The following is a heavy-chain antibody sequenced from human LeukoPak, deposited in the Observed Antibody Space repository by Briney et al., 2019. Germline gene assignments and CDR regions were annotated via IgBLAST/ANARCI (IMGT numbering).Heavy chain of an antibody. D-gene: IGHD3-10*01. CDR2: ISWNSGSI. J-gene: IGHJ4*02. Sequence: GRSLRLSCAASGFTFDDYAMHWVRQAPGKGLEWVSGISWNSGSIGYADSVKGRFTISRDNAKNSLYLQMNSLRAEDTALYYCARDPLSGYYGSGGNAEGVSYWGQGTLVTVSS. V-gene: IGHV3-9*01. CDR3: ARDPLSGYYGSGGNAEGVSY. CDR1: GFTFDDYA.